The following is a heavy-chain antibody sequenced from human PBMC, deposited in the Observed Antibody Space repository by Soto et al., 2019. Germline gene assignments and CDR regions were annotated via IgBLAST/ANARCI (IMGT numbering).Heavy chain of an antibody. CDR3: ATMGTPATGLYYFDY. CDR1: GGSISSGNYY. V-gene: IGHV4-30-4*01. D-gene: IGHD2-15*01. CDR2: ISYSGST. J-gene: IGHJ4*02. Sequence: QVQLQESGPGLVKPSQTLSLTCTVSGGSISSGNYYWSWIRQPPGKGLEWIGFISYSGSTYYNVSLKSRVTLSVDTSKNQFSLNLSFVTAADTAVYYCATMGTPATGLYYFDYWGQGTLVTVSS.